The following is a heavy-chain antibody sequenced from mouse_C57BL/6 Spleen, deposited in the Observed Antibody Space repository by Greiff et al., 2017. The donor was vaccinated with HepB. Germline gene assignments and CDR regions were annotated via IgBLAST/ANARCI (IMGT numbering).Heavy chain of an antibody. CDR2: IRNKANGYTT. V-gene: IGHV7-3*01. Sequence: EVQLVESGGGLVQPGGSLSLSCAASGFTFTDYYMSWVRQPPGKALEWLGFIRNKANGYTTEYSASVKGRFTISRDNSQSILYLQMNALRAEDSATYYCARYGSSYNYAMDYWGQGTSVTVSS. CDR1: GFTFTDYY. CDR3: ARYGSSYNYAMDY. D-gene: IGHD1-1*01. J-gene: IGHJ4*01.